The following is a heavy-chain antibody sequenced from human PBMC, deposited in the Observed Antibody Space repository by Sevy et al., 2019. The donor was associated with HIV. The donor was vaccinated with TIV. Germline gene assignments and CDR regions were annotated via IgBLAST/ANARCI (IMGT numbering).Heavy chain of an antibody. CDR1: GYTFSNSD. J-gene: IGHJ6*02. CDR3: ARAEYYYGMDV. Sequence: ASVKVSCKASGYTFSNSDINWVRQATGQGLEWLGWMNPNSGNTVYAQKFQGRVTITRDTSISTAYMELSSLRSEDSAVYYCARAEYYYGMDVWGQGTMFTVSS. CDR2: MNPNSGNT. V-gene: IGHV1-8*03.